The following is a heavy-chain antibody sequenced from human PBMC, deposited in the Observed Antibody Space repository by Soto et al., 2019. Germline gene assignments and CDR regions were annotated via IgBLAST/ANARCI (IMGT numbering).Heavy chain of an antibody. D-gene: IGHD3-16*02. J-gene: IGHJ4*02. V-gene: IGHV3-23*01. CDR1: GFTFSSYA. Sequence: GGSLRLSCAASGFTFSSYAMSWVRQAPGKGLEWVSAISGSGGSTYYADSVKGRFTISRDNSKNTLYLQMNSLRAEDTAVYYCAKDRTQDDYDYIWGSYRHKGHFDYWGQGTLVTVSS. CDR2: ISGSGGST. CDR3: AKDRTQDDYDYIWGSYRHKGHFDY.